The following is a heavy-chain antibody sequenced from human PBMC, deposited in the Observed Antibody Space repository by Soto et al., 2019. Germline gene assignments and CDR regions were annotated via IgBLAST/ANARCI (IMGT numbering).Heavy chain of an antibody. CDR1: GGTFSSYT. Sequence: GASVKVSCKASGGTFSSYTISWVRQAPGQGLEWMGRIIPFLGIANYAQKFQGRVTITAEKSTSTAYMELSSLRSEDTAVYYCARGNRIKDPGALLQIYYYYMDAWGKGTTVTVSS. D-gene: IGHD3-16*01. CDR3: ARGNRIKDPGALLQIYYYYMDA. V-gene: IGHV1-69*02. J-gene: IGHJ6*03. CDR2: IIPFLGIA.